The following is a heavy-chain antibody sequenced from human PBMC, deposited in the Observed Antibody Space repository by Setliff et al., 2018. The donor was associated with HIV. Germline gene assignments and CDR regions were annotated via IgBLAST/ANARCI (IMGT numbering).Heavy chain of an antibody. V-gene: IGHV3-23*03. J-gene: IGHJ6*03. CDR2: VLRGGSPT. CDR3: AKYTRGGSILYYMDV. D-gene: IGHD1-1*01. CDR1: GFSFSAHA. Sequence: PGGSLRLSCTASGFSFSAHAMSWVRRAPGKGLEWLSVVLRGGSPTYYADSVKGRSTTSRDDSKNTVYLEMTSLRAEDTAVYFCAKYTRGGSILYYMDVWGKGTTVTVSS.